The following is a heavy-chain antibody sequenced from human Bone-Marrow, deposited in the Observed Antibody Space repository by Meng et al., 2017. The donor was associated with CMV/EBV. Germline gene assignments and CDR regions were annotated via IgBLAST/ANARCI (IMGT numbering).Heavy chain of an antibody. CDR3: ARGLYGTTGDYYDY. D-gene: IGHD1/OR15-1a*01. J-gene: IGHJ4*02. Sequence: GASLKISCAASGFTVSSNYMSWVRQAPGKGLECVAVIYAGGGTNYAESVKGRFTISRDKSKNTLYLQMNSLRVEDTAVYYCARGLYGTTGDYYDYWGQGILVTVSS. CDR2: IYAGGGT. V-gene: IGHV3-53*01. CDR1: GFTVSSNY.